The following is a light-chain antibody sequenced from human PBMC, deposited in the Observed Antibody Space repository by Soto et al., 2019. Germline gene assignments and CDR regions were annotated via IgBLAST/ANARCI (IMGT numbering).Light chain of an antibody. CDR3: QHYKSFPWT. CDR2: KAS. CDR1: QSIDNW. V-gene: IGKV1-5*03. J-gene: IGKJ1*01. Sequence: DIQMTQFPSTLSASVGDTVTITCRASQSIDNWLAWYQQKPGKAPKLLIFKASSLESGVPTRFSGSGSGTEFTLTISSLQPDDFATYYCQHYKSFPWTFGQGTKVEIK.